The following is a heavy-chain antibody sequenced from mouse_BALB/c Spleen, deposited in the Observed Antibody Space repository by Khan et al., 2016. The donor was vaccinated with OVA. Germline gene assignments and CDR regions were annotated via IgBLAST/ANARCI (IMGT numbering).Heavy chain of an antibody. Sequence: QVQLKQSGPGLVQPSQSLSITCTVSGFSLTTYGVHWVRQSPGKGLEWLGVIWSSGTTDYSAAFISRLSITKDNSKSQVFFKMNSLQANDTAIYYCARNYDYDEGLAYWGQGTLVTVSA. CDR1: GFSLTTYG. J-gene: IGHJ3*01. D-gene: IGHD2-4*01. CDR2: IWSSGTT. CDR3: ARNYDYDEGLAY. V-gene: IGHV2-2*02.